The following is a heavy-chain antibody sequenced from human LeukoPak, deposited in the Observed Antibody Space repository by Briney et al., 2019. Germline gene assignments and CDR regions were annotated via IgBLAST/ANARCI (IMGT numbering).Heavy chain of an antibody. J-gene: IGHJ4*02. CDR3: AKDWTSHNGVYDCLDF. Sequence: PGGSLRLSCAASGFTFSSYSMNWVRQAPGKGPEWVATIGGPAETFYADSVRGRFTISRDNSRYTLYLQMNRLRAEDSALYYCAKDWTSHNGVYDCLDFWGQGTQVTVSS. CDR1: GFTFSSYS. CDR2: IGGPAET. V-gene: IGHV3-23*01. D-gene: IGHD3-16*01.